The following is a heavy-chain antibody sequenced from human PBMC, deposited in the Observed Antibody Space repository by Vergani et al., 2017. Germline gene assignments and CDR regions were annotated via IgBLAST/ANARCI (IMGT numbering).Heavy chain of an antibody. V-gene: IGHV4-59*01. CDR3: ARGRNSATHWFDH. CDR1: GGSISSYY. D-gene: IGHD4-23*01. CDR2: IYYSGST. Sequence: QVQLQESGPGLVKPSETLSLTCTVSGGSISSYYWSWIRQPPGKGLEWIGYIYYSGSTNYNPSLKSRVTISVDTSKNQFSLKLSAVTAADTAVYYCARGRNSATHWFDHWGQGTLVTVSS. J-gene: IGHJ5*02.